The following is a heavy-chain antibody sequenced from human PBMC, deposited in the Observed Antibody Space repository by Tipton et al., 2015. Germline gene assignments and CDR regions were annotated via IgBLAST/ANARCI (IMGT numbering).Heavy chain of an antibody. CDR2: IYYSGST. CDR3: ARDAGIIAAPSRYFQH. D-gene: IGHD6-25*01. Sequence: TLSLTCTVSGGSISSSNYYWGWIRQPPGKGLECIGSIYYSGSTYYNPSLNSRVTMSVDTSKNQFSLRLTSVTAADTATYYCARDAGIIAAPSRYFQHWGHGTLVTVSS. V-gene: IGHV4-39*07. CDR1: GGSISSSNYY. J-gene: IGHJ1*01.